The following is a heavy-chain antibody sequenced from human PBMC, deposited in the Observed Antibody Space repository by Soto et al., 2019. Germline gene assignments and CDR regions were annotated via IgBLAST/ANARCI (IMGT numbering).Heavy chain of an antibody. CDR2: IYYSGFT. V-gene: IGHV4-30-4*01. CDR3: ARSDNYVPFDH. CDR1: GGSISSGDYY. D-gene: IGHD4-4*01. J-gene: IGHJ4*02. Sequence: QVQLQESGPGLVKPSQTLSLTCTVSGGSISSGDYYWSWIRQPPGKGLEWIGYIYYSGFTYYNPSLTSRLTMSVDTSKNQFSLKLSSVIAADTAVYYCARSDNYVPFDHWGQGTLVTVSS.